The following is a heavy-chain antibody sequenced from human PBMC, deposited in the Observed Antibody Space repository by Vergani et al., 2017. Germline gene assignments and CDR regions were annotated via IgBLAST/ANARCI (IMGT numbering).Heavy chain of an antibody. D-gene: IGHD2-2*01. J-gene: IGHJ5*02. V-gene: IGHV4-34*01. Sequence: QVQLQQWGAGLLKPSETLSLTCAVYGGSFSGYYWSWFRQPPGKGLEWIGEINHSGGTNDTPSLKSVVTISVDTSKNPFSLKLSSVTAADTAVYYCAIGQDVVVPAARRRFDPWGQGTLVTVSS. CDR3: AIGQDVVVPAARRRFDP. CDR2: INHSGGT. CDR1: GGSFSGYY.